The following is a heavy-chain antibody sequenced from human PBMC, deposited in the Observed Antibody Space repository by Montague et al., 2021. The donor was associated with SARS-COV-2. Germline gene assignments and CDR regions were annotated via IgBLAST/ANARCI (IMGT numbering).Heavy chain of an antibody. J-gene: IGHJ6*02. Sequence: SETLSLTCTVSGGSINSNYWSWIRQPPGKGLEWIGNVFYSGSTDYNPSLKSRVTISVDTSKNQFSLKVSSVTAADTAVYFCARDIRGDGVMDVWGQGTTVSVSS. CDR1: GGSINSNY. CDR2: VFYSGST. D-gene: IGHD4-17*01. V-gene: IGHV4-59*01. CDR3: ARDIRGDGVMDV.